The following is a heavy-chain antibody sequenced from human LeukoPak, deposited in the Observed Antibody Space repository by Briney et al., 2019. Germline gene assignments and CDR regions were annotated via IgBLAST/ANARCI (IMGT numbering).Heavy chain of an antibody. D-gene: IGHD5-18*01. Sequence: SDTLSLTCTVSGGSLSSYYWSWIPQPPGKGLEDIVDIYYNGSTNFNPSLTSRVPISVDTSKNQFSLKLSSVTAADTGVYYCARIPGYRYGYDAFDIWGQGTMVTVSS. CDR1: GGSLSSYY. J-gene: IGHJ3*02. CDR2: IYYNGST. V-gene: IGHV4-59*07. CDR3: ARIPGYRYGYDAFDI.